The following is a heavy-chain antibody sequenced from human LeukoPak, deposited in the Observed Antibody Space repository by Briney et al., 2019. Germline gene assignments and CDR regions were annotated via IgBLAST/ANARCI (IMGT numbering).Heavy chain of an antibody. Sequence: SVKVSCKASGGTFSSYAISWVRQAPGRGLEWMGGIIPIFGTANYAQKFQGRVTITTDESTSTAYMELSSLRSEDTAVYYCATLQSYWFGPWGQGTLVTVSS. CDR1: GGTFSSYA. J-gene: IGHJ5*02. CDR2: IIPIFGTA. V-gene: IGHV1-69*05. CDR3: ATLQSYWFGP. D-gene: IGHD4-11*01.